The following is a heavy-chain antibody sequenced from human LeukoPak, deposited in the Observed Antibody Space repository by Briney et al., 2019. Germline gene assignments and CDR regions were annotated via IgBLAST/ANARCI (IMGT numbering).Heavy chain of an antibody. CDR3: AKDLYTVTTLTLDY. V-gene: IGHV3-23*01. CDR1: GFTFTTYG. D-gene: IGHD4-17*01. J-gene: IGHJ4*02. CDR2: VSASGAGT. Sequence: PGGSLRLSCAASGFTFTTYGMSWVRQAPGKGLEWVSTVSASGAGTHYADSVKGRFTISKDKPKNTVYLQMNGLKAEDTALSYCAKDLYTVTTLTLDYWGQGTLVTVSS.